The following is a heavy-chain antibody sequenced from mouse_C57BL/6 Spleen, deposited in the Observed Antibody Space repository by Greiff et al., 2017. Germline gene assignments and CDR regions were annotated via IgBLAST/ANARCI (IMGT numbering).Heavy chain of an antibody. J-gene: IGHJ3*01. CDR2: IYPRSGNT. V-gene: IGHV1-81*01. CDR3: ARWDDYDVGAWFAY. CDR1: GYTFTSYG. Sequence: VQLQQSGAELARPGASVKLSCKASGYTFTSYGISWVKQRTGQGLEWIGEIYPRSGNTYYNEKFKGKATLTADKSSSTAYMELRSLTSEDSAVYFCARWDDYDVGAWFAYWGQGTLVTVSA. D-gene: IGHD2-4*01.